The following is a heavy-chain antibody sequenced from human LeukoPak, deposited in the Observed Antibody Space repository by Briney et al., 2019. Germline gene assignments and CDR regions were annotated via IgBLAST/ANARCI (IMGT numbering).Heavy chain of an antibody. V-gene: IGHV3-48*01. Sequence: PGGSLRLSCVASGFTFTSYSMNWVRQAPGKGLEWVSYISGTSSTILYADSVQGRFIISRDNAKNSVFLQMNSLRAEDTAFYYCAKSGSPSFGFGHWGQGTLVTVSS. CDR1: GFTFTSYS. D-gene: IGHD3-10*01. J-gene: IGHJ4*02. CDR3: AKSGSPSFGFGH. CDR2: ISGTSSTI.